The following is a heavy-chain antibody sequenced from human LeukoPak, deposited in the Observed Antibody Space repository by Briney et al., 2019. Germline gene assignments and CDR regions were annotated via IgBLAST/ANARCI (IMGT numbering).Heavy chain of an antibody. CDR3: ARAKSPDPADL. J-gene: IGHJ2*01. CDR2: INPSGGST. Sequence: ASVKVSCKASGYTFTSYYIHWVRPAPGQGLEWMGIINPSGGSTSYAQKFQGRVTMTRDTSTSTVYMELSSLRSEDTAVYYCARAKSPDPADLWGRGTLVTVSS. V-gene: IGHV1-46*01. CDR1: GYTFTSYY. D-gene: IGHD2-2*01.